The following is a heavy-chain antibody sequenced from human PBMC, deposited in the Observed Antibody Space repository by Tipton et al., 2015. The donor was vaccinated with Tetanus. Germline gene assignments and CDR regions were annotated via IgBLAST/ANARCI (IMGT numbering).Heavy chain of an antibody. J-gene: IGHJ3*01. CDR1: GASISSGGYF. Sequence: TLSLTCSVSGASISSGGYFWNWIRHRPGKGLEWIGYIYYSGSTFYNPSLKSRVSISVDTSNNQFSLRLSSVTAADTAVYYCARTFFVTGSRIRGGCPFDLWGQGTLVTVSS. CDR3: ARTFFVTGSRIRGGCPFDL. D-gene: IGHD3-10*01. CDR2: IYYSGST. V-gene: IGHV4-31*03.